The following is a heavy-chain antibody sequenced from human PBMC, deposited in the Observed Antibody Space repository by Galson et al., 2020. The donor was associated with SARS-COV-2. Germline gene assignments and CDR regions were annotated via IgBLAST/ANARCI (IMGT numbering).Heavy chain of an antibody. CDR2: ISAYNGNT. CDR3: ATGPGYCSSTSCPEQGWFDP. D-gene: IGHD2-2*01. Sequence: ASVKVSCKASGYTFTSYGISWVRQAPGQGLEWMGWISAYNGNTNYAQKLQGRVTMTEDTSTDTAYMELSSLRSEDTAVYYCATGPGYCSSTSCPEQGWFDPWGQGTLVTVSS. J-gene: IGHJ5*02. CDR1: GYTFTSYG. V-gene: IGHV1-18*04.